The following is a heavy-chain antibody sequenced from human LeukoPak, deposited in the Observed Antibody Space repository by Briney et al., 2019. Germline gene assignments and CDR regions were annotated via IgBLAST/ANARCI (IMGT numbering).Heavy chain of an antibody. CDR2: VSGSGHTT. CDR1: GFTFSSYA. J-gene: IGHJ1*01. V-gene: IGHV3-23*01. Sequence: RGSLRLSCAASGFTFSSYALSWVRQAPGKGMEWVSTVSGSGHTTYYADSVKGRFTISRDNSKSTVYLQMSSLRVEDTAVYTCAKDWSPRWLVLRDDSEYFHHWGQGTLVTVSS. CDR3: AKDWSPRWLVLRDDSEYFHH. D-gene: IGHD6-19*01.